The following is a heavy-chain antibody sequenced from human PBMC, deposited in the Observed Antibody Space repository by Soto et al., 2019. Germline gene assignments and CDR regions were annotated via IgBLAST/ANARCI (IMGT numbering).Heavy chain of an antibody. D-gene: IGHD3-3*01. CDR3: ARGKGLVLRFLEWSSPNLNWFDP. CDR2: INHSGST. CDR1: GGSFSGYY. Sequence: SETLSLTCAVYGGSFSGYYWSWIRQPPGKGLEWIGEINHSGSTNYNPSLKSRVTISVDTSKNQFSLKLSSVTAADTAVYYCARGKGLVLRFLEWSSPNLNWFDPWGQGTLVTVSS. J-gene: IGHJ5*02. V-gene: IGHV4-34*01.